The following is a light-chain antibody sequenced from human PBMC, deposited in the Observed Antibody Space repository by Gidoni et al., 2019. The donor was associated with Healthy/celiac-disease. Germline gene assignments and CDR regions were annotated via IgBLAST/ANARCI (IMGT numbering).Light chain of an antibody. CDR1: QSVSSY. CDR2: DAS. V-gene: IGKV3-11*01. J-gene: IGKJ2*01. Sequence: EIVFTQSPATLSLSPAERATLPCRASQSVSSYLAWYQQKPGQAPRLLIYDASNRATGIPARFSGSGSGTDFTLTISSLEPEDFAVYYCQQRSNWPLYTFXXXTKLEIK. CDR3: QQRSNWPLYT.